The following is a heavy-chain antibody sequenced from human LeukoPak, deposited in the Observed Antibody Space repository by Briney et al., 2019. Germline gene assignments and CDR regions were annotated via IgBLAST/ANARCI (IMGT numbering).Heavy chain of an antibody. V-gene: IGHV1-46*01. CDR3: ARAGSITMIHWAFDI. CDR2: INPSGGST. D-gene: IGHD3-22*01. Sequence: ASVKVSCKASGNTFTNYYVHWVRQAPAQGREWMGIINPSGGSTACAQKFQGRVTMTRDTSASTVYMELSSLRSADTAIYYCARAGSITMIHWAFDIWGQGTVVTVSS. J-gene: IGHJ3*02. CDR1: GNTFTNYY.